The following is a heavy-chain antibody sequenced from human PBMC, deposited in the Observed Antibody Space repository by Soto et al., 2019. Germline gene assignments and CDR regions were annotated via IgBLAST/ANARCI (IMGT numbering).Heavy chain of an antibody. CDR1: GYTFTSYG. CDR2: ISAYNGNT. Sequence: ASVKVSCKASGYTFTSYGISWVRQAPGQGLEWMGWISAYNGNTNYAQKLQGRVTMTTDTSTSTAYMELRSLRSDDTAVYYCARDPKYCSSTSCYNGGDYWGKGALVTVSS. J-gene: IGHJ4*02. D-gene: IGHD2-2*02. CDR3: ARDPKYCSSTSCYNGGDY. V-gene: IGHV1-18*01.